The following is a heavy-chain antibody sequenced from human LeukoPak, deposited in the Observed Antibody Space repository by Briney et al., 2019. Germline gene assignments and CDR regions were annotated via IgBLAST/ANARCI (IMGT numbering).Heavy chain of an antibody. V-gene: IGHV4-34*01. CDR2: INHSGST. Sequence: SETLSLTCAVSGGSFSSYSWSWVRQPPGKGLEWIGEINHSGSTTYNTSLKSRVPISVDTSNNQFSLKLSSVTAADTAVYYCASLNYYYYYMDVWGKGGTVTDSS. CDR3: ASLNYYYYYMDV. CDR1: GGSFSSYS. J-gene: IGHJ6*03.